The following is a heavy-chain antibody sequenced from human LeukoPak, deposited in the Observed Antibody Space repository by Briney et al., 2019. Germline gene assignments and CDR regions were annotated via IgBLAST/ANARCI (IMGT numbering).Heavy chain of an antibody. CDR1: GFTFSNDL. D-gene: IGHD1-26*01. CDR2: INTDGSTT. V-gene: IGHV3-74*01. CDR3: ARGRGGSYHY. J-gene: IGHJ4*02. Sequence: GGSLRLSCAASGFTFSNDLMHWVRQAPGKGLVWVSRINTDGSTTTYADSVKGRFTISRDNAKNTLYLQMNSLRVEDTAVYYCARGRGGSYHYWGQGTLVTVSS.